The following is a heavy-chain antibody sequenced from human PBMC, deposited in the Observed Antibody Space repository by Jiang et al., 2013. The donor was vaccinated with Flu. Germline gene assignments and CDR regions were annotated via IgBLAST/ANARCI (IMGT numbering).Heavy chain of an antibody. CDR3: ARDWGVVRGVFV. D-gene: IGHD3-10*01. CDR1: GFTFSSYS. J-gene: IGHJ6*02. V-gene: IGHV3-21*01. Sequence: VQLVESGGGLVKPGGSLRLSCAASGFTFSSYSMNWVRQAPGKGLEWVSSISSSSSYIYYADSVKGRFTISRDNAKNSLYLQMNSLRAEDTAVYYCARDWGVVRGVFVWGQGTTVTVSS. CDR2: ISSSSSYI.